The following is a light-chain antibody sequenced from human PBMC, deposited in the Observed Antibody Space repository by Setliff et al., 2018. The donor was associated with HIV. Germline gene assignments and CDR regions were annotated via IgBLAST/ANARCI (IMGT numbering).Light chain of an antibody. V-gene: IGLV2-23*01. CDR3: CSNTGSNTFV. J-gene: IGLJ1*01. CDR2: QAT. Sequence: QSALTQPASVSGSPGQSITIYCTGTSNDVGRYDLVSWYQQHPARAPKLIIYQATRRPSGVSNRFSGSKSGNVACLTISGLQAEDEADYYCCSNTGSNTFVFGTGTKVTVL. CDR1: SNDVGRYDL.